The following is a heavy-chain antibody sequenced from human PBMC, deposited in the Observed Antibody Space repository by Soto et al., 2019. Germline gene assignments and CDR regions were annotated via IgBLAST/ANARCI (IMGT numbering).Heavy chain of an antibody. D-gene: IGHD3-3*01. CDR1: GFTFSSYG. Sequence: PGGSLRLSCAASGFTFSSYGMHWVRQAPGKGPEWVAVISYDGSNKYYADSVKGRFTISRDNSKNTLYLQMNSLRAEDTAVYYCAKDRDDFWSGYFSYYYYGMDVWGQGTTVTVSS. CDR3: AKDRDDFWSGYFSYYYYGMDV. V-gene: IGHV3-30*18. J-gene: IGHJ6*02. CDR2: ISYDGSNK.